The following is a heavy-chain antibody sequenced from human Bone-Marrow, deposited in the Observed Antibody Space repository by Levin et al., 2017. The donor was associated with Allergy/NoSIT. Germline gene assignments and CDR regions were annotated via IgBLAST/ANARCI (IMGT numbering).Heavy chain of an antibody. V-gene: IGHV2-5*02. D-gene: IGHD3-3*01. CDR3: SRWTAGSLGGWFDT. J-gene: IGHJ5*02. CDR2: VYWDDDK. CDR1: GFSLNTASLG. Sequence: SGPTLVNPTQTLTLTCTFSGFSLNTASLGVGWIRQPPGKALECLALVYWDDDKLYNPSLRGRLIITKDTSKNQVVLEMGNMDPADTATYYCSRWTAGSLGGWFDTWGQGTLVTVPS.